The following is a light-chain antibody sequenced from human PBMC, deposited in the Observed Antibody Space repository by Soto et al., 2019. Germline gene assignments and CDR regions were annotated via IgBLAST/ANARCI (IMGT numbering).Light chain of an antibody. CDR2: AAS. CDR3: QQTHSVPLT. V-gene: IGKV1-39*01. Sequence: DIQMTQSPSSLSASVGDRVTITCRASETISRSLNLFQQKPGKAPKLLIYAASILQNEVPSRFSGSGSGTDFTLSITSLQFEDFATYYCQQTHSVPLTFGQGTRLEI. CDR1: ETISRS. J-gene: IGKJ5*01.